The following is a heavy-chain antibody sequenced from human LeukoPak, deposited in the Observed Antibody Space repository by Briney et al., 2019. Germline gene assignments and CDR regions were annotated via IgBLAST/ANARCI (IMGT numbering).Heavy chain of an antibody. D-gene: IGHD1-26*01. CDR3: ARVQWELRYYYYYMDV. V-gene: IGHV4-34*01. Sequence: SETLSLTCAVYGGSFSGYYWSWIRQPPGKGLEWIGEINRRGSTNYNPSLKSRVTISIDTSKNQFSLKLSSVTAADTAVYYCARVQWELRYYYYYMDVWGKGTTVTVSS. CDR2: INRRGST. J-gene: IGHJ6*03. CDR1: GGSFSGYY.